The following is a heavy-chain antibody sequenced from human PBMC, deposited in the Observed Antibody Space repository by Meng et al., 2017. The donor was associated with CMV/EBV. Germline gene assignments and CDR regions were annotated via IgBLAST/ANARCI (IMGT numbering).Heavy chain of an antibody. CDR3: ATEAIAAAGAGFDY. J-gene: IGHJ4*02. CDR1: GYTFTGYY. Sequence: ASVKVSCKASGYTFTGYYTHWVRQAPGQGLEWMGWINPNSGATNYAQKFQGRVTMTRDTSISTAYMELSRLRSDDTAVYYCATEAIAAAGAGFDYWGQGTLVTVSS. CDR2: INPNSGAT. V-gene: IGHV1-2*02. D-gene: IGHD6-13*01.